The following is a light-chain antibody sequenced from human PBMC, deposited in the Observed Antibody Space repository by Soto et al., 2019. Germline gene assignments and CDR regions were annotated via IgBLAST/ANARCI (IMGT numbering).Light chain of an antibody. V-gene: IGLV1-44*01. CDR1: SSNIGSNN. J-gene: IGLJ2*01. Sequence: QSVLTQTPSASGTPGQRVNISCSGSSSNIGSNNVNWYQQLPGTAPKLLIYSNNRRPSGVPDRFSGSKSGTSASLAISGLQSEDEADYYCEAWDDSLNGVVFGGGTKVTVL. CDR2: SNN. CDR3: EAWDDSLNGVV.